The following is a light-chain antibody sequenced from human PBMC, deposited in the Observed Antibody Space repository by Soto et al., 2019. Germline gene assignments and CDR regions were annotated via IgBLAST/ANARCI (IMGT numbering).Light chain of an antibody. CDR2: HAS. CDR1: QTVATN. V-gene: IGKV3D-15*01. Sequence: EVVMTQSPATLSVSPGERGTLSCRASQTVATNLAWYQQKPGQAPRLLIYHASTSATGIPARFSGSGSGTEFTLTISSLQSEDFAVYYCQQYNQWPPWTFRQGTKVDIK. J-gene: IGKJ1*01. CDR3: QQYNQWPPWT.